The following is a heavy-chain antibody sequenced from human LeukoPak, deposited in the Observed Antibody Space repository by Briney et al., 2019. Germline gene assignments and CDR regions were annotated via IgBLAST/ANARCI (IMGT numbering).Heavy chain of an antibody. CDR2: VSGSGGST. V-gene: IGHV3-23*01. J-gene: IGHJ6*02. CDR1: GFTFSNYA. D-gene: IGHD2-8*02. Sequence: PGGSLRLSCAASGFTFSNYAMGWVRQAPGKGLEWVSDVSGSGGSTYYADSVKGRFTISRDNSKNTLYLQMSSLRAEDTAVYYCTVAYGNLGPVADYYYYGMDVWGQGTTVTVSS. CDR3: TVAYGNLGPVADYYYYGMDV.